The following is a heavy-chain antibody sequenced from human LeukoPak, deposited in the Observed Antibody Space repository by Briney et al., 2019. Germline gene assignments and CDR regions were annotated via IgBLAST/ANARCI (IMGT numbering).Heavy chain of an antibody. V-gene: IGHV4-59*01. CDR1: GGSISSYY. Sequence: SETLSLTCTVSGGSISSYYWSWIRQPPGKGLEWIGYIYYSGSTNYNPSLKSRVTISVDTSKNQFSLKLSSVTAADTAVYYCARGLDYDSSGYYHEKSFDYWGQGTLVTVSS. CDR2: IYYSGST. J-gene: IGHJ4*02. CDR3: ARGLDYDSSGYYHEKSFDY. D-gene: IGHD3-22*01.